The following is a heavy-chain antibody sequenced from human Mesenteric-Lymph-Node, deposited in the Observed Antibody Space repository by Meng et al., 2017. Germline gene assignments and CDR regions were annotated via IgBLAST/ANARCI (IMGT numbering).Heavy chain of an antibody. CDR3: ATDYGDFGDY. CDR2: IYPGDSHT. Sequence: GGSLRLSCKGSGYSFTTYWIGWVRQMPGKGLEWMGIIYPGDSHTKYSPSFQGQVTISANRSISTAFLQWSSLKASDTAMYFCATDYGDFGDYWGQGTLVTVSS. V-gene: IGHV5-51*01. J-gene: IGHJ4*02. CDR1: GYSFTTYW. D-gene: IGHD4-17*01.